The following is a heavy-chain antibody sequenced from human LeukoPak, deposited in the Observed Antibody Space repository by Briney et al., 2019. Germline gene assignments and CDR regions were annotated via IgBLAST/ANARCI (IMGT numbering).Heavy chain of an antibody. CDR2: ISGSGGST. J-gene: IGHJ4*02. Sequence: GGSLRLSCAASGFTFRSYAMSWVRQAPGKGLEWVSAISGSGGSTYYADSVKGRFTISRDNSKNTLYLQMNSLRAEDTAVYYCAKVLSGYSSRTLYYFDYWGQGTLVTVSS. V-gene: IGHV3-23*01. D-gene: IGHD6-13*01. CDR3: AKVLSGYSSRTLYYFDY. CDR1: GFTFRSYA.